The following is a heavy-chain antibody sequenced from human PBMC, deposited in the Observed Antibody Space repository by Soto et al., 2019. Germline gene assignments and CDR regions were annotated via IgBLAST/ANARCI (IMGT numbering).Heavy chain of an antibody. V-gene: IGHV1-46*03. D-gene: IGHD6-13*01. J-gene: IGHJ5*02. CDR2: INPNSGIT. Sequence: ASVKVSCKASGYRFTSYYMHWVRQAPGQGLEWMGIINPNSGITNYAQNFQGRVTTTRDTSTSTVYMELSSLKSEDTAVYYCARSRVAAAGINWFDPWGQGTLVTVSS. CDR3: ARSRVAAAGINWFDP. CDR1: GYRFTSYY.